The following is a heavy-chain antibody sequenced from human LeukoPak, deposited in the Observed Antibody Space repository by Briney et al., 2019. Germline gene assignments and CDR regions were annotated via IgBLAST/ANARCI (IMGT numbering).Heavy chain of an antibody. CDR2: INPSGGST. CDR1: GYTFTSYY. CDR3: ARGKFPRPPEDIVVVPAAIPLSH. V-gene: IGHV1-46*01. D-gene: IGHD2-2*02. Sequence: GASVKVSCKASGYTFTSYYMHWVRQAPGQGLEWMGIINPSGGSTSYAQKFQGRVTMTRDTSTSTVYMELSSLRSEDTAVYYCARGKFPRPPEDIVVVPAAIPLSHWGQGTLVTVSS. J-gene: IGHJ4*02.